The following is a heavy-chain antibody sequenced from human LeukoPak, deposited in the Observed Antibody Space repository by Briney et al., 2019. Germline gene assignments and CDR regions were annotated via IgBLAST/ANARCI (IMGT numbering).Heavy chain of an antibody. J-gene: IGHJ4*02. D-gene: IGHD3-10*01. Sequence: GRSLRLSCAASGFTFSSYWMSWVRQAPGKGLEWVAIIKLDEIEKYYVDSVKGRFTISRDNAKSSLSLQMNSLRAEDTAVYYCAGGRGDFWGQGTLDTVSS. CDR1: GFTFSSYW. CDR2: IKLDEIEK. V-gene: IGHV3-7*01. CDR3: AGGRGDF.